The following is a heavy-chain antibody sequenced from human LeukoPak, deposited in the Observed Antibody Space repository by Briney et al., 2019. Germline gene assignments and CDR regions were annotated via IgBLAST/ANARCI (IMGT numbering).Heavy chain of an antibody. CDR1: GGSISSGSYY. Sequence: NTSETLSLTCTVSGGSISSGSYYWSWIRQPAGKGLEWIGRIYSSGSTNYNPSLKSRVTISVDTSKNQFSLKLSSVTAADTAVYYCARGGYYYGSGSYLALSPRFDYWGQGTLVTVSS. CDR2: IYSSGST. V-gene: IGHV4-61*02. D-gene: IGHD3-10*01. CDR3: ARGGYYYGSGSYLALSPRFDY. J-gene: IGHJ4*02.